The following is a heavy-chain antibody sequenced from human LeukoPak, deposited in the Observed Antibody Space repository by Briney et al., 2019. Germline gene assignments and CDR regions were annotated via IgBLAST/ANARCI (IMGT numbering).Heavy chain of an antibody. V-gene: IGHV1-8*01. D-gene: IGHD3-22*01. CDR2: MNPNSGNT. CDR1: GYTFTSYD. J-gene: IGHJ4*02. CDR3: ARNMDYYDSSGYQV. Sequence: ASVKVSCKASGYTFTSYDINWVRQATGQGLESMGWMNPNSGNTGYAQKFQGRVTMTRNTSISTAYMELSSLRSEDTAVYYCARNMDYYDSSGYQVWGQGTLVTVSS.